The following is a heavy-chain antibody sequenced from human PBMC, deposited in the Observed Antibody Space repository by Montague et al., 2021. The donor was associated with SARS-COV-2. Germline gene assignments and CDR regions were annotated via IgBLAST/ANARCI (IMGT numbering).Heavy chain of an antibody. V-gene: IGHV3-74*01. J-gene: IGHJ3*01. CDR2: INSDGSNT. Sequence: SLRLSCAASGFTLSSYWMHWVRQALGKGLVWVSRINSDGSNTNYADSVRGRFTISRDNAKNTLYLQMISLRAEDTAVYYCARYYVSGNYGFDLWGQGTMVTVSS. D-gene: IGHD3-10*01. CDR3: ARYYVSGNYGFDL. CDR1: GFTLSSYW.